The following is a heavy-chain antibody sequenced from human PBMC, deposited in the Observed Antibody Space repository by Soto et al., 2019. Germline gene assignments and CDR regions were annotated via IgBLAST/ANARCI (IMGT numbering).Heavy chain of an antibody. CDR3: ARYDFWSGYLDYYYGMDV. V-gene: IGHV1-18*01. Sequence: QVQLVQSGAEVKKPGASVKVSCKASGYTFTSYGISWVRQAPGQGLEWMGWISAYNGNTNYAQKLQGRVTMTTDTXTXTXDMELRSLRSDDTAVYYCARYDFWSGYLDYYYGMDVWGQGTTVTVSS. CDR1: GYTFTSYG. CDR2: ISAYNGNT. J-gene: IGHJ6*02. D-gene: IGHD3-3*01.